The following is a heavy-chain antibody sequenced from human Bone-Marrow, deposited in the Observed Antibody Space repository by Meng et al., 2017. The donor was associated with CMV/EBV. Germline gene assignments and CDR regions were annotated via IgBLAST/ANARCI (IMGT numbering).Heavy chain of an antibody. CDR3: ARGGYSYGLHNFDY. CDR2: IKQDGSEK. J-gene: IGHJ4*02. V-gene: IGHV3-7*04. Sequence: GGSLRLSCAASGFTFSSYWMSWVRQAPGKGLEWVANIKQDGSEKYYVDSVKGRFTISRDNAKNSLYLQMNSLRAEDTAVYYCARGGYSYGLHNFDYWGQRTLVTVSS. CDR1: GFTFSSYW. D-gene: IGHD5-18*01.